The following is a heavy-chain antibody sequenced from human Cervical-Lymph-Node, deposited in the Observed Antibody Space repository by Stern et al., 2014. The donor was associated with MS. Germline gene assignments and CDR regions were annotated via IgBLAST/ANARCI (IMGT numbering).Heavy chain of an antibody. V-gene: IGHV3-21*01. CDR3: ARYQYYYDSSGFDY. J-gene: IGHJ4*02. CDR1: GFTFSSYS. D-gene: IGHD3-22*01. CDR2: ISSGSSYI. Sequence: DQLVQSGGGLVKPGGSLRLSCAASGFTFSSYSMNWVRQAPGKGLEWVSSISSGSSYIYYADSVKGRFTISRDNAKNSLYLQMNSLRAEDTAVYYCARYQYYYDSSGFDYWGQGTLVTVSS.